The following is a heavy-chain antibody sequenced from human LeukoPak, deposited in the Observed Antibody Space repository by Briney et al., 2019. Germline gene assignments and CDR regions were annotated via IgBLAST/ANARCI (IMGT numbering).Heavy chain of an antibody. D-gene: IGHD6-13*01. J-gene: IGHJ4*02. CDR1: GGTFSSYA. V-gene: IGHV1-69*05. Sequence: SVKVSCKASGGTFSSYAISWLRQAPGQGLEWMGGIIPIFGTANYAQKFQGRVTITTDESTSTAYMELSSLRSEDTAVYYCAVPKGGSSWYAQIDYWGQGTLVTVSS. CDR2: IIPIFGTA. CDR3: AVPKGGSSWYAQIDY.